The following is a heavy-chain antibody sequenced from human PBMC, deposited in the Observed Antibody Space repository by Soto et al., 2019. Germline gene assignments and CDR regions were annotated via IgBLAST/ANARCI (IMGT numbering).Heavy chain of an antibody. CDR3: ARGSHYRDFDY. CDR1: GASISSGDYY. D-gene: IGHD4-4*01. Sequence: PSETLSLTCTVSGASISSGDYYWSWIRQPPGKGLEWIGYIYYSGGTYYNPSLKSRVTISVDTSKNQFSLKLSSVTAADTAVYYCARGSHYRDFDYCGQGTLGTVSS. J-gene: IGHJ4*02. CDR2: IYYSGGT. V-gene: IGHV4-30-4*01.